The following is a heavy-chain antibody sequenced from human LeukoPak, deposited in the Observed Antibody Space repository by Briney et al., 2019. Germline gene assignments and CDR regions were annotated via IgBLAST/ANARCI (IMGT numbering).Heavy chain of an antibody. Sequence: GGSLRLSCAASGFTFSSYAMSWVRQAPGKGLEWVSAISGSGGSTYYADSVKGRFTISRDNSKNTLYLQMNSLRAEDTAVYYCARDRMLLRTGYCSGGSCYSSGWFDPWGQGTLVTVSS. CDR1: GFTFSSYA. D-gene: IGHD2-15*01. CDR3: ARDRMLLRTGYCSGGSCYSSGWFDP. J-gene: IGHJ5*02. CDR2: ISGSGGST. V-gene: IGHV3-23*01.